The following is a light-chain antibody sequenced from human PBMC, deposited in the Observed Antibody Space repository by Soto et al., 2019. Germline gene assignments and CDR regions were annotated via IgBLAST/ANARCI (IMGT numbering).Light chain of an antibody. V-gene: IGKV3-20*01. CDR1: QSVSSSY. Sequence: EIVLTQSPATLSLSPGERATLSCRASQSVSSSYLAWYQQKPGQAPRLLIYGASSRATGIPDRFSGSGSGTDFTLTISRLETEDFAVYYCQQYGSSPLTFGGGTKVDI. J-gene: IGKJ4*01. CDR2: GAS. CDR3: QQYGSSPLT.